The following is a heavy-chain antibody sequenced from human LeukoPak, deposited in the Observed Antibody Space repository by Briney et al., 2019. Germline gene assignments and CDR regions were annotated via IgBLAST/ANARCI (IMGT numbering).Heavy chain of an antibody. D-gene: IGHD5-18*01. CDR2: IYSGGTT. J-gene: IGHJ2*01. CDR1: GFTVSDNY. CDR3: ARVSGYSYGYRWYFDL. Sequence: PGGSLSLSCAASGFTVSDNYMSWVRQAPGKGLEWVSVIYSGGTTYYADSVKGRFTISRDNSKNMLYLQMNSLRAEDTAVYYCARVSGYSYGYRWYFDLWGRGTLVTVSS. V-gene: IGHV3-66*01.